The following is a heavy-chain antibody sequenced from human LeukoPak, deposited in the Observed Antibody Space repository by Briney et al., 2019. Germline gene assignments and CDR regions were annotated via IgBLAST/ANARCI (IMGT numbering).Heavy chain of an antibody. D-gene: IGHD3-22*01. CDR3: ARPLDSLQGGAFDI. J-gene: IGHJ3*02. CDR1: GFTFSDYY. CDR2: ISSSSSTI. Sequence: GGSLRLSCAASGFTFSDYYMSWIRQAPGKGLEWVSYISSSSSTIYYADSVKGRFTISRDNAKNSLYLQMNSLRAEDTAVYYCARPLDSLQGGAFDIWGQGTMVTVSS. V-gene: IGHV3-11*04.